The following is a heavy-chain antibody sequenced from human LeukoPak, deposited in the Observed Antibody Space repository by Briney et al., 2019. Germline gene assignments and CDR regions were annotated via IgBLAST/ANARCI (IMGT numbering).Heavy chain of an antibody. CDR3: AKGKGGTSFNYCFDY. CDR2: IHNDAATT. J-gene: IGHJ4*02. CDR1: GFGFDAYA. D-gene: IGHD2/OR15-2a*01. Sequence: PGASLRLSCAASGFGFDAYAMIWVRQAPGKGLEWVSLIHNDAATTYYADSVRGRFTVSRDNSKNTLYLEMNSLRAEDTAVYYCAKGKGGTSFNYCFDYWGQGAPVSVSS. V-gene: IGHV3-23*03.